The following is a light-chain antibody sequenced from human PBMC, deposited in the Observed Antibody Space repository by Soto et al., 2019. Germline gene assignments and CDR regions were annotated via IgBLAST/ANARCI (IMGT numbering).Light chain of an antibody. CDR1: PCVSSSY. Sequence: EMVSTQPPSSLFVSPGESATLSCRVIPCVSSSYLAWYQLMPGLAPRLLLYRASSTATGRWVTVSGSGTGTGFSLTISRLELEDFAVSYCQRHGSSPWTFGQGTKVDI. CDR3: QRHGSSPWT. V-gene: IGKV3-20*01. CDR2: RAS. J-gene: IGKJ1*01.